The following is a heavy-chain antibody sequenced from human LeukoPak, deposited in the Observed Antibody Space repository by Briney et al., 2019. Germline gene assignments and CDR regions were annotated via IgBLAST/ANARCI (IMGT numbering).Heavy chain of an antibody. D-gene: IGHD2-21*02. CDR1: GGSISSSSYY. CDR2: IYYSGST. V-gene: IGHV4-39*07. Sequence: SETLSLTCTVSGGSISSSSYYWGWTRQPPGKGLEWIGSIYYSGSTYYNPSLKSRVTISVDTSKNQFSLKLSSVTAADTAVYYCARDPLRNCGGDCYPYWGQGTLVTVSS. CDR3: ARDPLRNCGGDCYPY. J-gene: IGHJ4*02.